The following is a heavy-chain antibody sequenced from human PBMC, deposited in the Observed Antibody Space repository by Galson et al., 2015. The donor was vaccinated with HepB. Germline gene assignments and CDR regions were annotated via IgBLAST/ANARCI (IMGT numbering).Heavy chain of an antibody. CDR3: TTDIVVVPAAIPYYYYMDV. CDR1: GFTFSNAW. V-gene: IGHV3-15*07. J-gene: IGHJ6*03. D-gene: IGHD2-2*01. Sequence: SLRLSCAASGFTFSNAWMNWVRQAPGKGLEWVGRIKSKTDGGTTDYAAPVKGRFTISRDDSKNTLYLQMNSLKTEDTAVYYCTTDIVVVPAAIPYYYYMDVWGKGTTVTVSS. CDR2: IKSKTDGGTT.